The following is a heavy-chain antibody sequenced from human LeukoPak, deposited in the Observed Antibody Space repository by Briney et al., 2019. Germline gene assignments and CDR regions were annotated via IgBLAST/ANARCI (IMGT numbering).Heavy chain of an antibody. D-gene: IGHD3-10*01. J-gene: IGHJ4*02. CDR1: GFTFNNYN. CDR3: AKAGPNTMDKEILNARLDY. V-gene: IGHV3-23*01. Sequence: GSLRLSCAASGFTFNNYNMNWVRQAPGKGLQWVSVIRDSGASTYYADSVKGRFTISRDNSKNTLYLQMNSLRAEDTAIYYCAKAGPNTMDKEILNARLDYWGQGTLVTVSS. CDR2: IRDSGAST.